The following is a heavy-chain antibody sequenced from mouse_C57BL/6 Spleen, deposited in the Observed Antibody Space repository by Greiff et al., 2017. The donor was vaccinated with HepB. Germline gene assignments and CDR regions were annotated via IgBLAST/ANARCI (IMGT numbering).Heavy chain of an antibody. D-gene: IGHD1-1*01. CDR3: ARGDYYGSRDYFDY. Sequence: EVKLQESGGGLVKPGGSLKLSCAASGFTFSDYGMHWVRQAPEKGLEWVAYISSGSSTIYYADTVKGRFTISRDNAKNTLFLQMTSLRSEDTAMYYCARGDYYGSRDYFDYWGQGTTLTVSS. CDR2: ISSGSSTI. CDR1: GFTFSDYG. V-gene: IGHV5-17*01. J-gene: IGHJ2*01.